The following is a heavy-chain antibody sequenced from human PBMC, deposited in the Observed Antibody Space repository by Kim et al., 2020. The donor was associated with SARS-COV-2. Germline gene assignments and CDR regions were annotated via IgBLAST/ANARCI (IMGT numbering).Heavy chain of an antibody. D-gene: IGHD2-2*01. CDR1: GYTFTSYY. J-gene: IGHJ4*02. CDR3: ARARLWVPAAKWSFDY. CDR2: INPSGGST. V-gene: IGHV1-46*01. Sequence: ASVKVSCKASGYTFTSYYMHWVRQAPGQGLEWMGIINPSGGSTSYAQKFQGRVTMTRDTSTSTVYMELSSLRSEDTAVYYCARARLWVPAAKWSFDYWGQGTLVTVSS.